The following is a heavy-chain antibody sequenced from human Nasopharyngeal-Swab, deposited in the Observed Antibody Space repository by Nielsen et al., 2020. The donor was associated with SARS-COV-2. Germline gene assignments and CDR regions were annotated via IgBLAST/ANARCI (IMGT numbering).Heavy chain of an antibody. Sequence: SVKVSCKASGGTFSSYAISWVRQAPGQGLEWMGGIIPIFGTANYAQKFQGRVTITADESTSTAYMELSSLRSEDTAVYHCARLPGIAAAGRERYYYYMDVWGKGTTVTVSS. CDR2: IIPIFGTA. D-gene: IGHD6-13*01. CDR3: ARLPGIAAAGRERYYYYMDV. V-gene: IGHV1-69*13. J-gene: IGHJ6*03. CDR1: GGTFSSYA.